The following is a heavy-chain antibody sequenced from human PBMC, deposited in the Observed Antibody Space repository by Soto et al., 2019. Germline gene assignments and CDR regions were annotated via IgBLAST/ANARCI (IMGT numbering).Heavy chain of an antibody. D-gene: IGHD4-17*01. V-gene: IGHV3-30*18. Sequence: QVQLVESGGGVVQPGRSLTLSCAASGFTFSSYGMHWVRQAPGKGPEWVAVISYHGIKKYYADSVKGRFTISRDNTRNTLFLQMNSLRDEDTAVYYCAKYTDYGEHRDWLDPWGQGTQVIVSS. CDR2: ISYHGIKK. J-gene: IGHJ5*02. CDR3: AKYTDYGEHRDWLDP. CDR1: GFTFSSYG.